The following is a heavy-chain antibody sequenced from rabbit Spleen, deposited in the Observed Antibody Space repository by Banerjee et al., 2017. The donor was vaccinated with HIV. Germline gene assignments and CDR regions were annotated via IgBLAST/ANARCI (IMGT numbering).Heavy chain of an antibody. Sequence: QLVESGGGLVQPGGSLKLSCKASGLDDSGYGVSWVRQAPGKGLEWIACIDSGSSGFTYFATWAKGRFTISKPSSTTVTLQMTSLTAADTATYFCARDTGSSFSSYGMDLWGQGPWSPS. CDR1: GLDDSGYG. J-gene: IGHJ6*01. CDR2: IDSGSSGFT. CDR3: ARDTGSSFSSYGMDL. V-gene: IGHV1S45*01. D-gene: IGHD8-1*01.